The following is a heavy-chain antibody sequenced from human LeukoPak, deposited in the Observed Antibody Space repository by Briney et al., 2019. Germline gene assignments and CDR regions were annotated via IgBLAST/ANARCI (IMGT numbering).Heavy chain of an antibody. CDR3: APNYGSGSSLDY. V-gene: IGHV3-74*01. D-gene: IGHD3-10*01. CDR1: GFTFSSYW. Sequence: GGSLRLSCAASGFTFSSYWMHWVRQAPGKGLVWVSRINSDGSSTSYADSVKGRLTISRDNAKNTLYLQMNSLRAEDTAVYYCAPNYGSGSSLDYWGQGTLVTVSS. CDR2: INSDGSST. J-gene: IGHJ4*02.